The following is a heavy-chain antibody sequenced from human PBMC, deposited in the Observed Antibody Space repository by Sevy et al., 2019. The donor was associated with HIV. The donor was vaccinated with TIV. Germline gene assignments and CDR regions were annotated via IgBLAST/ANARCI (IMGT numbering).Heavy chain of an antibody. D-gene: IGHD1-26*01. CDR2: ISYDGSNK. Sequence: GGSLRLSCAASGFTFSSYAMHWVRQAPGKGLEWVAVISYDGSNKYYADSVKGRFTISRDNTKNTLYLQMNSLRAEDTAVYYCARDYSGSYYGIAEYFQHWGQGTLVTVSS. J-gene: IGHJ1*01. V-gene: IGHV3-30-3*01. CDR3: ARDYSGSYYGIAEYFQH. CDR1: GFTFSSYA.